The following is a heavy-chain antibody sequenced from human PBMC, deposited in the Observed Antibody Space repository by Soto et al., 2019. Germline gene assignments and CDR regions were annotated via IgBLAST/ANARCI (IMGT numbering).Heavy chain of an antibody. CDR1: GFTFSSYA. Sequence: QVQLVESGGGVVQPGWSLRLSCAASGFTFSSYAMHWVRQAPGKGLEWVAVISYDGSNKYYADSVKGRFTLSRDNSKNTLYLQMNSLRAEDTAVYYCADVVGIAQADYWGQGTLVTVSS. J-gene: IGHJ4*02. CDR2: ISYDGSNK. V-gene: IGHV3-30-3*01. CDR3: ADVVGIAQADY. D-gene: IGHD6-13*01.